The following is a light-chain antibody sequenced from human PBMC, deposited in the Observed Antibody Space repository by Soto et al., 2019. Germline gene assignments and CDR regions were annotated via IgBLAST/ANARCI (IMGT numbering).Light chain of an antibody. Sequence: QSALTQPPSASGSPGQSVTISCTGTSSDVGGYNYVSWYQQHPGKVPKLMIYEVTKRPSGVPDRFSGSKSGNMASLTVSGLQAEDEADYYCSSYAGSNILVFGGGTKVTVL. CDR1: SSDVGGYNY. V-gene: IGLV2-8*01. J-gene: IGLJ3*02. CDR2: EVT. CDR3: SSYAGSNILV.